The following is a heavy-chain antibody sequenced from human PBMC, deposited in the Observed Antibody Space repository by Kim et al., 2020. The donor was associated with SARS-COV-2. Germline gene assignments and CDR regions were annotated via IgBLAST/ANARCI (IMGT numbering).Heavy chain of an antibody. V-gene: IGHV3-21*01. D-gene: IGHD6-19*01. CDR1: GFTFSSYS. J-gene: IGHJ4*02. Sequence: GESLKISCAASGFTFSSYSMNWVRQAPGKGLEWVSSISSSSYIYYADSVKGRFTISRDNAKNSLYLQMNSLRAEDTAVYYCARRGLYSSGGGWGQGTLVTVSS. CDR3: ARRGLYSSGGG. CDR2: ISSSSYI.